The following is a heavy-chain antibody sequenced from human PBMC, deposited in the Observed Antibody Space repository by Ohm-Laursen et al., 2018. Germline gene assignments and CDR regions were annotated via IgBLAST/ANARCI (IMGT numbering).Heavy chain of an antibody. D-gene: IGHD6-19*01. J-gene: IGHJ2*01. V-gene: IGHV3-74*01. CDR2: INSDGSST. CDR3: ARPKQWLGYFDL. CDR1: GFTFSSYW. Sequence: SLRLSCTASGFTFSSYWMHWVRQAPGKGLVWVSRINSDGSSTSHADSVKVRFTISRDNAKNTLYLQMNSLRADDTAVYYCARPKQWLGYFDLWGRGTLVTVSS.